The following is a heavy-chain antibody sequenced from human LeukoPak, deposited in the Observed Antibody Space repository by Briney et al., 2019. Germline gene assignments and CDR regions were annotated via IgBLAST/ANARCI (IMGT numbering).Heavy chain of an antibody. Sequence: GGSLRLSCAASGFTFSSYWMSWVRQAPGKGLEWVANIKQDGSEKYYVDSVKGRFTISRDNAKNSLYLQMNSLRAEDTAVYYCAAGEYYDSSGLLRLDYYYYYMDVWGKGTTVTISS. J-gene: IGHJ6*03. D-gene: IGHD3-22*01. CDR1: GFTFSSYW. CDR2: IKQDGSEK. CDR3: AAGEYYDSSGLLRLDYYYYYMDV. V-gene: IGHV3-7*01.